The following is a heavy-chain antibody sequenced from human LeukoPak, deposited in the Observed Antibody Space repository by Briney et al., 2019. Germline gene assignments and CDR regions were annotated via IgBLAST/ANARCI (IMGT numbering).Heavy chain of an antibody. V-gene: IGHV1-2*02. CDR3: ARGNWNDDSFDY. J-gene: IGHJ4*02. CDR2: INPNSGGT. Sequence: ASVKVSCKASGYTFTGYYMHWVRQAPGQGLEWMGWINPNSGGTNYAQKFQGRVTMTRDTSISTAYMELSRLRSVDTAVYYCARGNWNDDSFDYWGQGTLVTVSS. D-gene: IGHD1-1*01. CDR1: GYTFTGYY.